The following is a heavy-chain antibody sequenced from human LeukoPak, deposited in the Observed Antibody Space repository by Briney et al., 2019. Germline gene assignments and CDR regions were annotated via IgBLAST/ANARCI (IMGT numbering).Heavy chain of an antibody. J-gene: IGHJ4*02. CDR3: ARGLAYYDILAGYYL. CDR1: GYTFTSYD. CDR2: MNPNSGNT. V-gene: IGHV1-8*01. Sequence: GASVKVSCKASGYTFTSYDINWVRQATGQGLEWMGWMNPNSGNTGYAQKFQGRVTMTRNTSISTAYMELSSLRSEDTAVYYCARGLAYYDILAGYYLWGQGTLVTVSS. D-gene: IGHD3-9*01.